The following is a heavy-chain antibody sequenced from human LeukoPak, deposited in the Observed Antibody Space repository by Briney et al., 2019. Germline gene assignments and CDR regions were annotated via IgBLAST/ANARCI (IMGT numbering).Heavy chain of an antibody. CDR1: GFTLSSYA. CDR2: IYSGGST. CDR3: ARVNQLLTIDY. D-gene: IGHD4/OR15-4a*01. V-gene: IGHV3-53*01. Sequence: PGGSLRLSCAASGFTLSSYAMSWVRQAPWKGLEWVSVIYSGGSTYYSDSVKGRFTISRDNSKNTLYLQMNSLRAEDTAVYYCARVNQLLTIDYWGQGTLVTVSS. J-gene: IGHJ4*02.